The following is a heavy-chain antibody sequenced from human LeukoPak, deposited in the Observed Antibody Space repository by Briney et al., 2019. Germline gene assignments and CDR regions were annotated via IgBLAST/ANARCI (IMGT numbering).Heavy chain of an antibody. Sequence: PVKVSCXASGGTFSSYAISWVRQAPGQGLEWMGRIIPIFGTANYAQKFQGRVTITTDESTSTAYMELSSLRSEDTAVYYCAREYYDILTGYYEYYFDYWGQGTLVTVSS. CDR1: GGTFSSYA. V-gene: IGHV1-69*05. CDR2: IIPIFGTA. J-gene: IGHJ4*02. D-gene: IGHD3-9*01. CDR3: AREYYDILTGYYEYYFDY.